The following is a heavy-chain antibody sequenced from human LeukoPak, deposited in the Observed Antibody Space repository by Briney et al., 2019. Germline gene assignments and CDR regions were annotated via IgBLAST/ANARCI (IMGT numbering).Heavy chain of an antibody. CDR3: AREGRYNWNVKDAFDI. CDR2: IYTSGST. V-gene: IGHV4-4*08. Sequence: KSSETLSLTCTVSGGSISSYYWGWIRQPPGKGLEWIGRIYTSGSTNYNPSLKSRVTISVDTSKNQFSLKLSSVTAADTAVYYCAREGRYNWNVKDAFDIWGQGTMVTVSS. CDR1: GGSISSYY. D-gene: IGHD1-20*01. J-gene: IGHJ3*02.